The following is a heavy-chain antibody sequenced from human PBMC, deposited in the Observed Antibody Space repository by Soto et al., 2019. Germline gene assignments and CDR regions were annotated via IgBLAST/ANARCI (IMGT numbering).Heavy chain of an antibody. V-gene: IGHV4-31*03. CDR3: ARGRSSTSPYPIGY. J-gene: IGHJ4*02. CDR1: GGSISSGGDD. D-gene: IGHD2-2*01. CDR2: IYYSGST. Sequence: QVQLQESGPGLVKPSQTLSLTCTVSGGSISSGGDDWSWIRQHPGKGLEWIGYIYYSGSTYYNPSLKSRVTISVDTSKNQFSLKLSSVTAADTAVYYCARGRSSTSPYPIGYWGQGTLVTVSS.